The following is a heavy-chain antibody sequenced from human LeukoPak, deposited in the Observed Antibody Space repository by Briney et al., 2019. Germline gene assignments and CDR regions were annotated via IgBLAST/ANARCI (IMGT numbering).Heavy chain of an antibody. D-gene: IGHD2-15*01. CDR2: IRSKAYGGTT. J-gene: IGHJ4*02. CDR1: GFTLSGYD. Sequence: GGSLRLSCAAYGFTLSGYDMSWFGQAPGKGREWVGFIRSKAYGGTTEYAASVKGRFTISRDDSKSIAYLQMNSLKTEDTAVYYCTRRVVAARSFDYWGQGTLVTVSS. V-gene: IGHV3-49*03. CDR3: TRRVVAARSFDY.